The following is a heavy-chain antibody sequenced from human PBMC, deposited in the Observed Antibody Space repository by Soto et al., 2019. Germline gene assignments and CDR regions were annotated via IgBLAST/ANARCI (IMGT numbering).Heavy chain of an antibody. V-gene: IGHV4-31*03. Sequence: SETLSLTCTVSGGSISSGGYYWSWIRQHPGKGLEWIGYIYYTGSTYYNPSLKSRVTISVDTSKNQFSLKLSSVTAADTAVYYCARSGYSYGPNPLLYWGQGTLVTVS. J-gene: IGHJ4*02. CDR1: GGSISSGGYY. D-gene: IGHD5-18*01. CDR3: ARSGYSYGPNPLLY. CDR2: IYYTGST.